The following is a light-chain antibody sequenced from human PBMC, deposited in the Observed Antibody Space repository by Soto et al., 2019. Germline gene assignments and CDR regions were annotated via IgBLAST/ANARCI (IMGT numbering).Light chain of an antibody. CDR1: NIGGKS. Sequence: SSMLTQPPSVSVAPGQTARIACGGNNIGGKSVNWYQQKPGQDPVLVVYEDSDRPSVIPERFSGSNSGNTATLTISRVEAGDEADYYCQVWDSSSDHFVFGTGTKLTVL. CDR2: EDS. CDR3: QVWDSSSDHFV. J-gene: IGLJ1*01. V-gene: IGLV3-21*02.